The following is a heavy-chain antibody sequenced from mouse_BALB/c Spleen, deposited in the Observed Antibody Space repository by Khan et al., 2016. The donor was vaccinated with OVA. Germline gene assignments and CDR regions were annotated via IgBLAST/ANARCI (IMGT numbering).Heavy chain of an antibody. Sequence: VQLQESGPGLVKPSQSLSLTCTVTGYSITTDYAWNWIRQFPGSKLEWMGHISYSGNTKYNPSLKSRISITRDTSKNQFFLQLKSVTTEDTARXYCARIYGGDFDYWGQGTTLTVSS. CDR1: GYSITTDYA. V-gene: IGHV3-2*02. J-gene: IGHJ2*01. CDR3: ARIYGGDFDY. CDR2: ISYSGNT. D-gene: IGHD1-1*01.